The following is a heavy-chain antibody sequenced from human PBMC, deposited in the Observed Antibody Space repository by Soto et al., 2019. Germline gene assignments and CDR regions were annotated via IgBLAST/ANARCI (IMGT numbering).Heavy chain of an antibody. V-gene: IGHV3-7*01. J-gene: IGHJ3*02. CDR2: IKQDGSDK. CDR3: ARDLHDSSGFDAFDI. CDR1: GFTFSSYW. Sequence: GGSLRLSCAASGFTFSSYWMSWFRQDPVKGLEWVANIKQDGSDKYYVDSVKGRFTISRDNAKNSLYLQMNSLRAEDTAVYYCARDLHDSSGFDAFDIWGQGTMVTVSS. D-gene: IGHD3-22*01.